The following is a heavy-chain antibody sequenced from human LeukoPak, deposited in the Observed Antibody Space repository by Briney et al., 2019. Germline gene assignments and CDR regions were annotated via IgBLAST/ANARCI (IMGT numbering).Heavy chain of an antibody. D-gene: IGHD6-19*01. CDR3: AREDYSGWSQQGVGMDV. CDR2: IYYSGGT. Sequence: PSETLSLTCTVSGGSISSYYWSWIRQPPGKGLEWIGYIYYSGGTNYNPSLKSRVTISVDTSKNQFSLKLSSVTAADTAVYYCAREDYSGWSQQGVGMDVWGQGTTVTVSS. J-gene: IGHJ6*02. CDR1: GGSISSYY. V-gene: IGHV4-59*01.